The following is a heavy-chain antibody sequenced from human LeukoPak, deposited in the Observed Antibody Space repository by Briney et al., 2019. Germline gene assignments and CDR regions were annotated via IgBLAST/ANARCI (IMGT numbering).Heavy chain of an antibody. CDR3: ARVQGSPY. J-gene: IGHJ4*02. Sequence: GGPRRLSCAASRFTFSDYTLIWVRQPPGKGLDWLSSINGDSSYIYYADSVKGRFTVSRDNAKNSMYLHISSLRAEDTAVYYCARVQGSPYWGQGTLVTVSA. CDR2: INGDSSYI. V-gene: IGHV3-21*01. CDR1: RFTFSDYT.